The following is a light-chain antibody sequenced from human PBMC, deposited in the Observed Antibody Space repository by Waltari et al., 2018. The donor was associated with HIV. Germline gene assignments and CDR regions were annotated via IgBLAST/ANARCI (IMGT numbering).Light chain of an antibody. Sequence: QSALTQPASVSGFPGQSLTISCTGSSSDLGSYNYVSWYQQHPGKAPKLLIYDVSKRPSGVSNRFSGSKSGNTASLTISGLQAEDEADYYCCSYAGSNTYLFGTGTEVTVL. CDR1: SSDLGSYNY. V-gene: IGLV2-23*02. CDR2: DVS. CDR3: CSYAGSNTYL. J-gene: IGLJ1*01.